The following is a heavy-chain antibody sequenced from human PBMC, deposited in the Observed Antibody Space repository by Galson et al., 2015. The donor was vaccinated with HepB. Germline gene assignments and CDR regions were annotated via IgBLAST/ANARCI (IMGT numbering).Heavy chain of an antibody. D-gene: IGHD3-16*02. CDR2: TIPMYGTA. V-gene: IGHV1-69*13. J-gene: IGHJ3*02. Sequence: SVKVSCKASGGTFSTYAFSWVRQAPGQGLEWMGGTIPMYGTANYVQKFQDRVTITADESTDTAYMELNSLRSEDTAVYYCARGTVWGSYRYDAFDIWGQGTMVTVSS. CDR1: GGTFSTYA. CDR3: ARGTVWGSYRYDAFDI.